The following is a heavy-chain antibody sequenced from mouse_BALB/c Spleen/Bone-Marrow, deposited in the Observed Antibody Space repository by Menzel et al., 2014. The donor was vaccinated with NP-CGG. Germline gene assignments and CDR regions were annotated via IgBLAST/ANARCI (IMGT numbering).Heavy chain of an antibody. CDR1: GFDFSRHW. D-gene: IGHD2-1*01. CDR2: INPDSRTI. CDR3: ARGNYYGNLDY. V-gene: IGHV4-1*02. J-gene: IGHJ2*01. Sequence: DVQLVESGGGLVQPGGSLKLSCAASGFDFSRHWMSWVRQAPGKGLQWIGEINPDSRTINYAPSLKAKFIISRDNAKNTLYLQMSKVRSDDTALYYCARGNYYGNLDYWGQGTTLTVSS.